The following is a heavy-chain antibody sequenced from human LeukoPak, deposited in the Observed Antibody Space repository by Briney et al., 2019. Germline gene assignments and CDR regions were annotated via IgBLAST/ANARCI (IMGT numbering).Heavy chain of an antibody. D-gene: IGHD2-2*01. V-gene: IGHV4-59*01. J-gene: IGHJ3*02. Sequence: SETLSLTCAVSGFSISPYYWSWIRQPPGKGLEWIGYIYYSGSTNYNPSLKSRVTLSVDTSKNQFSLNLSSVTAADTAVYYCARVRCNSTSCHMRNAFDIWGQGTMLTVSS. CDR2: IYYSGST. CDR1: GFSISPYY. CDR3: ARVRCNSTSCHMRNAFDI.